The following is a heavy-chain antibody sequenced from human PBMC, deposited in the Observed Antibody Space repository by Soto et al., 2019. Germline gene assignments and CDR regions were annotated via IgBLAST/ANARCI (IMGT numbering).Heavy chain of an antibody. CDR3: AKASSGFDY. CDR1: GFTFSSYG. V-gene: IGHV3-30*18. Sequence: GGSLRLSCAASGFTFSSYGMHWVRQAPGKGLEWVAVISYDGSNKYYADSVKGRFTISRDNSKNTLYLQMNSLRAEDTAVYYCAKASSGFDYWGQGTLVTVSS. CDR2: ISYDGSNK. D-gene: IGHD6-25*01. J-gene: IGHJ4*02.